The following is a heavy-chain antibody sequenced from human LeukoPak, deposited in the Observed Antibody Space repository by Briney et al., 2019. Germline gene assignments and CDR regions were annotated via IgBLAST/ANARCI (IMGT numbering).Heavy chain of an antibody. V-gene: IGHV1-18*01. CDR1: GYTFTSYG. CDR3: ARDGCTNGVCYFYYFDY. CDR2: ISAYNGNT. J-gene: IGHJ4*02. D-gene: IGHD2-8*01. Sequence: AASVKVSCKASGYTFTSYGISLVRQAPGQGLEWMGWISAYNGNTNYAQKLQGRVTMTTDTSTSTAYMELRSLRSDDTAVYYCARDGCTNGVCYFYYFDYWGQGTLVTVSS.